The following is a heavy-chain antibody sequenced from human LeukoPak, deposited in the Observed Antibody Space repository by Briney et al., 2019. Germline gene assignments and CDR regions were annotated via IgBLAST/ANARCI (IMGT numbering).Heavy chain of an antibody. Sequence: QSGGSLRLSCTVSGFTVSSNSMSWVRQAPGKGLEWVSFIYSDSTHYSDSVKGRFTISRDNSKNTLYLQMNSLRAEDTAVYYCAKETYGVSTQGAGDYYYYYMDVWGKGTTVTISS. J-gene: IGHJ6*03. CDR1: GFTVSSNS. V-gene: IGHV3-53*01. CDR3: AKETYGVSTQGAGDYYYYYMDV. CDR2: IYSDST. D-gene: IGHD4-17*01.